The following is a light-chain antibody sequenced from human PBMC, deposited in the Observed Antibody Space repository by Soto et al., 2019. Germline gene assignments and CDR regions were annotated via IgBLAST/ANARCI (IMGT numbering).Light chain of an antibody. CDR2: ESL. CDR3: QQRTNWPPS. V-gene: IGKV3-11*01. J-gene: IGKJ5*01. CDR1: QSVGRY. Sequence: EVVLTQSPATLSLSPGERATFSCRVSQSVGRYLAWYQQKPGQGPRLLIYESLNRATGIPARFSGSGSGTAFTLTISSLEPEDFAIYYCQQRTNWPPSFGQGTRLEMK.